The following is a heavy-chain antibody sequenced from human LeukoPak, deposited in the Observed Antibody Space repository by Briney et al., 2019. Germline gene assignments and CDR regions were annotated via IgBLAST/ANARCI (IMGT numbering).Heavy chain of an antibody. V-gene: IGHV3-30*04. CDR3: ARGSYGSGTHPSFDP. CDR2: ISYDGSNK. D-gene: IGHD3-10*01. CDR1: GFPFSTYA. Sequence: GGSLRLSCAASGFPFSTYAMHWVRQALGKGLEWVAVISYDGSNKYYADSVKGRFTISRDNSKNMMYLQMNRLRAEDTAVYYCARGSYGSGTHPSFDPWGQGTLVTVSS. J-gene: IGHJ5*02.